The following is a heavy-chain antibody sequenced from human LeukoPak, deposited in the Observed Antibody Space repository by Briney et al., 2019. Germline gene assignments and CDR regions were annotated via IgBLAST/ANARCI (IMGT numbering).Heavy chain of an antibody. Sequence: SETLSLTCTVSGGSISIYYWSWIRQPPGKGLEWIGYIYYSGSTNYNPSLKSRVTISVDTSKNQFSLKLSSVTAADTAVYYCARTRGGAMVTKQYYYYGMDVWGQGTTVTVSS. CDR3: ARTRGGAMVTKQYYYYGMDV. D-gene: IGHD3-16*01. J-gene: IGHJ6*02. V-gene: IGHV4-59*08. CDR2: IYYSGST. CDR1: GGSISIYY.